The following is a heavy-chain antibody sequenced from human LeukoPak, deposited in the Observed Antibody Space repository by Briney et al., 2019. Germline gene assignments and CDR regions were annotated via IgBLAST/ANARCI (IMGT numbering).Heavy chain of an antibody. D-gene: IGHD3-10*01. CDR1: GNTFTSYG. V-gene: IGHV1-18*01. J-gene: IGHJ5*02. Sequence: ASVKVSCKASGNTFTSYGISWVRQAPGQGLEWMGWISAYNGNTNYAQKLQGRVTMTTDTSTSTAYMELRSLRSDDTAVYYCARDYYGSGSYEFDPWGQGTLVTVSS. CDR3: ARDYYGSGSYEFDP. CDR2: ISAYNGNT.